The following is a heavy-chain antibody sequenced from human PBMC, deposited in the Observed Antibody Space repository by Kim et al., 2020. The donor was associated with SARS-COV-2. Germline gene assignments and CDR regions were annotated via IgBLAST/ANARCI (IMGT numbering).Heavy chain of an antibody. Sequence: ASVKVSCKASGYTFTSYAMHWVRQAPGQRLEWMGWINAGNGNTKYSQKFQGRVTITRDTSASTAYMELSSLRSEDTAVYYCARDRVTMVRGVIITGRFDPWGQGTLVTVSS. CDR2: INAGNGNT. CDR3: ARDRVTMVRGVIITGRFDP. J-gene: IGHJ5*02. D-gene: IGHD3-10*01. V-gene: IGHV1-3*01. CDR1: GYTFTSYA.